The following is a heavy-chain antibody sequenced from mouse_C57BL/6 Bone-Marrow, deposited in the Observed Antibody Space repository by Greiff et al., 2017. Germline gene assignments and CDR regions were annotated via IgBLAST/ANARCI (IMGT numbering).Heavy chain of an antibody. CDR2: IYPGSGST. D-gene: IGHD1-1*01. CDR3: ASWGYYGSSYSLFYY. V-gene: IGHV1-55*01. Sequence: QVQLQQPGAELVKPGASVKMSCKASGYTFTSYWITWVKQRPGQGLEWIGDIYPGSGSTNYNEKFKSKATLTVDTSSSTAYMQLSSLTTEDSAVYYCASWGYYGSSYSLFYYWGRGTTLTVSS. J-gene: IGHJ2*01. CDR1: GYTFTSYW.